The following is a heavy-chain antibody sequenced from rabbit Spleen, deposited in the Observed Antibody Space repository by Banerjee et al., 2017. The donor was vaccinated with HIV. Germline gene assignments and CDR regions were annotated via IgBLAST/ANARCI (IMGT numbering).Heavy chain of an antibody. Sequence: QEQLEESGGDLVKPGASLTLTCKASGLDFSSSYWICWVRQAPGKGLEWIACIDTVGSGGASYANWAKGRFTISKASSTTVTLQMASLTAADTATYFCARDEGGAGLTLWGPGTLVTVS. CDR3: ARDEGGAGLTL. V-gene: IGHV1S45*01. D-gene: IGHD4-2*01. CDR2: IDTVGSGGA. J-gene: IGHJ4*01. CDR1: GLDFSSSYW.